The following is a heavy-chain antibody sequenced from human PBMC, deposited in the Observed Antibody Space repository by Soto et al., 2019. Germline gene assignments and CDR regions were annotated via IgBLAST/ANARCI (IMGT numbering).Heavy chain of an antibody. J-gene: IGHJ6*02. CDR1: GYTFTSYG. Sequence: ASVKVSCKASGYTFTSYGISWVRQAPGQGLEWMGWISAYNGNTNYAQKLQGRVTMTTDTSTSTAYMELRSLRSDDTAVYYCASFGLPRLAPAATLSHISGLVTTLIVSS. D-gene: IGHD2-2*01. CDR3: ASFGLPRLAPAATLSHI. V-gene: IGHV1-18*01. CDR2: ISAYNGNT.